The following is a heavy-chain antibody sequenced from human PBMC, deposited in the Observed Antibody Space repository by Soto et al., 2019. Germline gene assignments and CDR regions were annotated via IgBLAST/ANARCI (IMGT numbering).Heavy chain of an antibody. V-gene: IGHV4-34*01. CDR1: GGSFSDYY. D-gene: IGHD2-2*01. CDR2: INHSGST. CDR3: ARGPCTSSSCYAFDI. Sequence: SETLSLTCGVYGGSFSDYYWNWIRQPPGKGLEWIGEINHSGSTNYNPSLNSRVTISVYTSRNQFSLKLSSVTAADTAVYYCARGPCTSSSCYAFDIWGQGTMVTVS. J-gene: IGHJ3*02.